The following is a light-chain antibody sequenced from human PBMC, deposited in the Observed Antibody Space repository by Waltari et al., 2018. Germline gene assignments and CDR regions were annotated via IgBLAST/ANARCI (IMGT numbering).Light chain of an antibody. Sequence: DIQMTQPPSTLSASVGDRVTITCRTSDTIIHWLAWYQQKPGKAPKLLIYKTSTLESGVPSRFSGSGSGTEFTLTISSLQPDDFATYYCQQYHRDSTFGPGTKVEIK. J-gene: IGKJ1*01. CDR1: DTIIHW. CDR2: KTS. V-gene: IGKV1-5*03. CDR3: QQYHRDST.